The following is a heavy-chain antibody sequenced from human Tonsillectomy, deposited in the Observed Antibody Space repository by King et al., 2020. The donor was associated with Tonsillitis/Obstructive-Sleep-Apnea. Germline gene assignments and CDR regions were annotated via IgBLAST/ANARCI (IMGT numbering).Heavy chain of an antibody. V-gene: IGHV4-59*01. J-gene: IGHJ5*02. CDR3: ARVLDYNWFDP. CDR1: VGSISSYY. D-gene: IGHD3-3*01. Sequence: VQLQESGPGLVKPSETLSLTCTVSVGSISSYYWSWIRQPPGKGLEWIVHICYSGSTNYNPSLKSRVTISVDTSKNQFSLKLSSVTAADTAVYYCARVLDYNWFDPWGQGTLVTVSS. CDR2: ICYSGST.